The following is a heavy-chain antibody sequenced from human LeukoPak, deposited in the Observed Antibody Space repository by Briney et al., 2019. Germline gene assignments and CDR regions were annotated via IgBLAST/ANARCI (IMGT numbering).Heavy chain of an antibody. CDR2: INTDGGDT. CDR1: GFTFGSYW. CDR3: ARDEKIVGASGQDY. J-gene: IGHJ4*02. V-gene: IGHV3-74*01. D-gene: IGHD1-26*01. Sequence: GGSLRLTCAASGFTFGSYWMHWVRQAPGKGLVWVSRINTDGGDTIYADSVKGRFTISRDNAKNTLFLQMNSLRAEDTAVYYCARDEKIVGASGQDYWGQGTLVTVSS.